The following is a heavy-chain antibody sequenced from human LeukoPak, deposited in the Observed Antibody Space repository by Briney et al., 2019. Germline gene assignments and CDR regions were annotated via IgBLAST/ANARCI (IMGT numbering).Heavy chain of an antibody. CDR2: IYPSDSDT. Sequence: GESLKISCKGSGYSFTTDWIGWVRQMPGEGLEWMGIIYPSDSDTRYSPSFQGQVTISDDKPISTAYLQWSSLKASDTAVYYCARLYGDYPTGPFDYWGQGTLVTVSS. D-gene: IGHD4-17*01. CDR1: GYSFTTDW. V-gene: IGHV5-51*01. J-gene: IGHJ4*02. CDR3: ARLYGDYPTGPFDY.